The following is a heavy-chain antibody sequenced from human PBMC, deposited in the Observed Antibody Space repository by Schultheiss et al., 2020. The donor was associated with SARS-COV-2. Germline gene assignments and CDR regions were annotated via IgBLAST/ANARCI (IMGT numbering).Heavy chain of an antibody. D-gene: IGHD4-23*01. CDR1: GFTFNNYA. Sequence: GGSLRLSCAASGFTFNNYAMSWVRQAPGKGLEWVSAISGRATSTYYADSVRGRSTISRDKSKSTLYLQMNNVRVEDTAIYYCARADDYGGNSLDHWGQGTLVTVSS. CDR3: ARADDYGGNSLDH. V-gene: IGHV3-23*01. J-gene: IGHJ4*02. CDR2: ISGRATST.